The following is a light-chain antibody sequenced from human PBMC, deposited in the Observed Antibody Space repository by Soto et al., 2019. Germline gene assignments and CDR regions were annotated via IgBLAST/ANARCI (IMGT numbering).Light chain of an antibody. J-gene: IGLJ2*01. CDR2: EVS. Sequence: QSALTQPPSVSGSPGQSVTISCTGTSSDVGTYNRVPWYQQPPGTAPRLMIYEVSNRPSGVPDRFSGSKSGNTASLTISGLQPEDEADYYCSSYTSTTTFVIFGGGTKLTVL. CDR3: SSYTSTTTFVI. V-gene: IGLV2-18*02. CDR1: SSDVGTYNR.